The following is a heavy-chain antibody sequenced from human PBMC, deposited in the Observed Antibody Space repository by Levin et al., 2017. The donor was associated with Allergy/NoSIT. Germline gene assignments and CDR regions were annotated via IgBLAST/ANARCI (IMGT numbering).Heavy chain of an antibody. J-gene: IGHJ5*02. V-gene: IGHV3-7*03. CDR3: AREGPPNDFWSGYYTGREYNWFDP. CDR2: IKQDGSEK. Sequence: GGSLRLSCAASGFTFSSYWMSWVRQAPGKGLEWVANIKQDGSEKYYVDSVKGRFTISRDNAKNSLYLQMNSLRAEDTAAYYCAREGPPNDFWSGYYTGREYNWFDPWGQGTLVTVSS. D-gene: IGHD3-3*01. CDR1: GFTFSSYW.